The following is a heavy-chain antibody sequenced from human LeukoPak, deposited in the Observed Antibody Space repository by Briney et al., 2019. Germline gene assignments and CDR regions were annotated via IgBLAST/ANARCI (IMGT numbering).Heavy chain of an antibody. V-gene: IGHV1-18*01. D-gene: IGHD2-8*02. J-gene: IGHJ5*02. CDR1: GYSFSSYG. Sequence: GASVKVSCKTSGYSFSSYGIAWVRQAPGQGLEWMGWISGYNGKTDYAENLPGRVTTTTDTSTSTGYMELRSLRSDDTAVYYCAREGALHDTGDHYLSWFDPWGQGTLVTVSS. CDR3: AREGALHDTGDHYLSWFDP. CDR2: ISGYNGKT.